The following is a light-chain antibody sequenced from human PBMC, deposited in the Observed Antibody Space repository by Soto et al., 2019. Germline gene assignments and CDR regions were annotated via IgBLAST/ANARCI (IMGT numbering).Light chain of an antibody. Sequence: NFMLTQPHSVSESPGKTVIISCTGSGGSIVSKYVQWYQQRPGSAPTTVIYEDNQRLFGVPDRFSGPIDSTSNAATLTISELKTEDEADYYCQSFDGTTLVFGGGTKLTVL. CDR3: QSFDGTTLV. CDR1: GGSIVSKY. J-gene: IGLJ3*02. CDR2: EDN. V-gene: IGLV6-57*02.